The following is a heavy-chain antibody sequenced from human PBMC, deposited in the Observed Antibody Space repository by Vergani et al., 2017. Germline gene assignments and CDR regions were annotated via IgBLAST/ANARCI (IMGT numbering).Heavy chain of an antibody. Sequence: QVQLVQSGAEVKKPGASVKVSCKASGYTFTSYAMHWVRQAPGQRLEWRGWINAGNGNTEYSQKFQGRVTLTRDTSASTAYMELSSLRSEDTAVYYCARSLPWGQWLVHYYYGMDVWGQGTTVTVSS. D-gene: IGHD6-19*01. CDR2: INAGNGNT. CDR3: ARSLPWGQWLVHYYYGMDV. CDR1: GYTFTSYA. V-gene: IGHV1-3*01. J-gene: IGHJ6*02.